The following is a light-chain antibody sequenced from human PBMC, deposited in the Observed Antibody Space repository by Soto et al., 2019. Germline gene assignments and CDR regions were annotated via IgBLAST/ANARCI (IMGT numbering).Light chain of an antibody. CDR2: DVS. Sequence: QSVLTQPASVSGSPGPSITISCTGTSSDVGGYNYVSWYQQHPGKAPKLMIYDVSNRPAGVSNRFSGSKSGNTASLTISGLQAEDEADYYCSSYTSSTLYVFGTRTKVTVL. CDR3: SSYTSSTLYV. V-gene: IGLV2-14*01. CDR1: SSDVGGYNY. J-gene: IGLJ1*01.